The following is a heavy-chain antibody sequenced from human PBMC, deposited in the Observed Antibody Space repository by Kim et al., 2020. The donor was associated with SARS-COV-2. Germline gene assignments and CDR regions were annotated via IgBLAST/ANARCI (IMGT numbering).Heavy chain of an antibody. V-gene: IGHV3-48*02. CDR3: ARETDEYDYGYRYFDK. D-gene: IGHD5-18*01. CDR2: ISSSTI. Sequence: GGSLRLSCAASGFTFSNYRMNWVRQAPGEGLEWVSCISSSTIYYADSVKGRFTISRDDAKNSLYLQMNRLRDADTAVYYCARETDEYDYGYRYFDKWGQG. CDR1: GFTFSNYR. J-gene: IGHJ4*02.